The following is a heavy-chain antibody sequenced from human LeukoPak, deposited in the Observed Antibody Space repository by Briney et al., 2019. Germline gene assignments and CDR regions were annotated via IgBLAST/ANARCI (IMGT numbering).Heavy chain of an antibody. CDR3: ARLSVATSWRQNYMDV. J-gene: IGHJ6*03. CDR1: GGSISSGDYY. Sequence: SETLSLTCTVSGGSISSGDYYWSWIRQPPGKGLEWIGYIYYSGSTYYNPSLKSRVTISVDTSKNQFSLKLSSVTAADTAVYYCARLSVATSWRQNYMDVWGKGTTVTVSS. V-gene: IGHV4-30-4*01. D-gene: IGHD5-12*01. CDR2: IYYSGST.